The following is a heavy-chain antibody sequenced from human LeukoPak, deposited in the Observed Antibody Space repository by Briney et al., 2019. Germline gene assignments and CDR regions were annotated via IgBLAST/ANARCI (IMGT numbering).Heavy chain of an antibody. J-gene: IGHJ4*02. CDR2: INHSGST. V-gene: IGHV4-39*07. CDR1: GGSISSTTYY. Sequence: SETLSLTCTVSGGSISSTTYYWGWIRQPPGKGLEWIGEINHSGSTKYNPSLKSRVTISVDTSKNQFSLKLSSVTAADTAVYYCARGWPGGYVDYWGQGTLVIVSS. CDR3: ARGWPGGYVDY. D-gene: IGHD2-15*01.